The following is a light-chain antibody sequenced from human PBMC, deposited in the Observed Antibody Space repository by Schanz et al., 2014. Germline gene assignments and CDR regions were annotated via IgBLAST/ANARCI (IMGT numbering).Light chain of an antibody. Sequence: QSALTQPASVSGSPGQSITISCTGTSSDVGSYNYVSWYQQHPGKAPKLMISAVSDRPSGVSNRFSGSKSGNTASLTISGLQTEDEADYYCCSYADGSTLIFGGGTKLTVL. CDR1: SSDVGSYNY. J-gene: IGLJ2*01. CDR2: AVS. V-gene: IGLV2-23*02. CDR3: CSYADGSTLI.